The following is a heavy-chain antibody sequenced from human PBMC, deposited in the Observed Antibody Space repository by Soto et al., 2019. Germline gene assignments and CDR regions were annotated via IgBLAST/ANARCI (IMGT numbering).Heavy chain of an antibody. CDR3: ARFVDTAMGFDYYYYSGMDV. J-gene: IGHJ6*02. D-gene: IGHD5-18*01. CDR1: GFSLSTSGMC. CDR2: IDWDDDK. V-gene: IGHV2-70*01. Sequence: SGPTLVNPTQILTLTCTFSGFSLSTSGMCVSWIRQPPGKALEWLALIDWDDDKYYSTSLKTRLTISKDTSKNQVVLTMTNMDPVDTATYYCARFVDTAMGFDYYYYSGMDVWGQGTTVTVSS.